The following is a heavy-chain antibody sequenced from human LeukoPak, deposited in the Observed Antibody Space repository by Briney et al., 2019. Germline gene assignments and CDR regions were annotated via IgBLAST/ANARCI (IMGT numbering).Heavy chain of an antibody. CDR2: INHSGST. V-gene: IGHV4-34*01. Sequence: PSETLSLTCAVYGGSFSGYYWSWIRQPPGKGLEWIGGINHSGSTNYNPSLKSRVTISVDTFKNQFSLKLSPVTAADTAVYYCAREKGFICSGGSCYSGVINWFDPWGQGTLVTVSS. D-gene: IGHD2-15*01. CDR3: AREKGFICSGGSCYSGVINWFDP. J-gene: IGHJ5*02. CDR1: GGSFSGYY.